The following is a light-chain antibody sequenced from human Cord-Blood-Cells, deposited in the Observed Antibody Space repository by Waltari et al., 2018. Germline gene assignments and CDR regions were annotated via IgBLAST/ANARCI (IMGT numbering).Light chain of an antibody. CDR3: SSYTSSSTYV. J-gene: IGLJ1*01. V-gene: IGLV2-14*01. CDR2: DVS. CDR1: SSDVGGYNY. Sequence: QSALTQPASVSGSPGLSITISCTGTSSDVGGYNYVSWYQQHPGNAPKLMIYDVSNRPSGVSNRFSGSKSGNTASLTISGLQAEDEADYYCSSYTSSSTYVFGTGTKVTVL.